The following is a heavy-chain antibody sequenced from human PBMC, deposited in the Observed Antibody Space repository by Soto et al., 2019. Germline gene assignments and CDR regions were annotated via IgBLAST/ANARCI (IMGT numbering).Heavy chain of an antibody. D-gene: IGHD2-15*01. J-gene: IGHJ4*02. CDR3: ARMGVAAANLDY. Sequence: SETLSLTCTVSGGSISSGGYYWSWIRQHPGKGLEWIGYIYYSGSTYYNPSLKSRVTISVDTSKNQFSLKLSSVTAADTAVYYCARMGVAAANLDYWGQGTLVTVSS. V-gene: IGHV4-31*03. CDR1: GGSISSGGYY. CDR2: IYYSGST.